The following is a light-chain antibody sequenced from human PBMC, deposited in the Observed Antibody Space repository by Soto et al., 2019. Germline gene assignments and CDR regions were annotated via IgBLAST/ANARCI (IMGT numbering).Light chain of an antibody. Sequence: QAVVTQAPSASGTPGQRVTISCSGSSSNIGSNTITWYQQLPGTAPKLLVYSTSQRPSGVPDRFSGSKSGTSASLAIRGLQSEDEADYYCATWDDSLNGWVFGGGTKLTVL. V-gene: IGLV1-44*01. CDR2: STS. J-gene: IGLJ3*02. CDR1: SSNIGSNT. CDR3: ATWDDSLNGWV.